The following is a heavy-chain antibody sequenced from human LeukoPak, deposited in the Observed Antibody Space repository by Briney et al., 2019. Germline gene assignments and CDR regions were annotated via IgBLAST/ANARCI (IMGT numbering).Heavy chain of an antibody. CDR1: SASISGTYYF. J-gene: IGHJ5*02. D-gene: IGHD3-3*01. CDR3: ARGARFLISFDP. CDR2: IYNSGTT. V-gene: IGHV4-39*01. Sequence: PSETLSLTCTVTSASISGTYYFWGWIRQSPGKGLEWIGSIYNSGTTYYNPSLKSRVTISVDTSKNQFSLKLTSVTAADTAVYYCARGARFLISFDPWGQGTLVTVSS.